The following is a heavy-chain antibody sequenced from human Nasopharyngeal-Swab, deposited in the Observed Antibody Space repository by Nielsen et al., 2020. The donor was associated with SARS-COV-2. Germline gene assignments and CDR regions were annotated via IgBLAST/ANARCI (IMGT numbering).Heavy chain of an antibody. Sequence: RQAPGKGLEWIGYIYYSGSTNYNPSLKSRVTISVDTSKNQFSLKLSSVTPADTAVYYCAASMMTTVVTWGQGTLVTVSS. CDR3: AASMMTTVVT. D-gene: IGHD4-23*01. V-gene: IGHV4-59*08. CDR2: IYYSGST. J-gene: IGHJ5*02.